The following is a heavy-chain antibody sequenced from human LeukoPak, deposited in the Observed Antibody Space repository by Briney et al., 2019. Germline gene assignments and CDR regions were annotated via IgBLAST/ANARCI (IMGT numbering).Heavy chain of an antibody. J-gene: IGHJ6*03. D-gene: IGHD6-13*01. CDR2: ISAYNGNT. CDR1: GYTFTSYG. CDR3: ARNSGSSWYGGVSYYYYMDV. Sequence: ASVKVSCKASGYTFTSYGISWVRQAPGQGLEWMGWISAYNGNTNYAQKLQGRVTITADKSTSTAYMELSSLRSEDTAVYYCARNSGSSWYGGVSYYYYMDVWGKGTTVTVSS. V-gene: IGHV1-18*01.